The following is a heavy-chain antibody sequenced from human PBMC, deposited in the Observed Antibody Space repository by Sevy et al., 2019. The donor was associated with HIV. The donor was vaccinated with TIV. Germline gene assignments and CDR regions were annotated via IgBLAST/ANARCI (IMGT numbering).Heavy chain of an antibody. Sequence: ASVKVSCKASGGTFSSYAISWVRQAPGQGLEWLGGIIPMFGTANYAQKFQGRVIITADESTSTVYMEPSSLKSGDTAVYYCVRGPNGSYLLYYFDNWGQGTLVTVSS. V-gene: IGHV1-69*13. CDR3: VRGPNGSYLLYYFDN. CDR1: GGTFSSYA. CDR2: IIPMFGTA. D-gene: IGHD3-10*01. J-gene: IGHJ4*02.